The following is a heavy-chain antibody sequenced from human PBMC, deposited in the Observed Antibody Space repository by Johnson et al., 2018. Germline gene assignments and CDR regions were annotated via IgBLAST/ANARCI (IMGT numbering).Heavy chain of an antibody. CDR3: AIAVSPTGFDI. J-gene: IGHJ3*02. V-gene: IGHV5-51*01. CDR1: GYSFARYW. D-gene: IGHD3-9*01. CDR2: IYHGDSDT. Sequence: VQLVQSGAEVKKPGESLKISCKGSGYSFARYWIGWVRQMPGRGLEWMGLIYHGDSDTRYSPSFPGQVTISADKSISTALLHWSSLKASDTAMYYCAIAVSPTGFDIWGQGTKVTVSS.